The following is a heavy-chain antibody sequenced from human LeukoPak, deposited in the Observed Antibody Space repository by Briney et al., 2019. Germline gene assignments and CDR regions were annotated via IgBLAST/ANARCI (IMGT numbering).Heavy chain of an antibody. CDR1: GFTLSDYY. J-gene: IGHJ4*02. CDR3: AREGFGGASTFDY. D-gene: IGHD3-16*01. Sequence: GGSLRLSRAASGFTLSDYYMSWIRQAPAKGLEWCSYISSSGSTIYYTASVKGRFTISRDNAKNSLYLKMNSLRAEDTAVYYCAREGFGGASTFDYWGQGTLVTVSS. V-gene: IGHV3-11*04. CDR2: ISSSGSTI.